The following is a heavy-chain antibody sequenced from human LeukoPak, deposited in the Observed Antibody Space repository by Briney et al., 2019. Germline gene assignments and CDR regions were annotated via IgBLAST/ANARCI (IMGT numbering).Heavy chain of an antibody. CDR3: ARHSTTVSRFDY. V-gene: IGHV4-4*09. CDR1: GGSISSYY. D-gene: IGHD1-1*01. Sequence: PSETLSLTCTVSGGSISSYYWSWIRQPPGKGLEWIGYIYTSGSTNYNPSLKSRVTISVDTSKNQFSLRLSSVTAADTAVYNCARHSTTVSRFDYWGQGTLVTVSS. CDR2: IYTSGST. J-gene: IGHJ4*02.